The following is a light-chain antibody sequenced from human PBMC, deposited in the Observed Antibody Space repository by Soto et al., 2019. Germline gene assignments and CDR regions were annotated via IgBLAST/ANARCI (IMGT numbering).Light chain of an antibody. CDR2: GVS. Sequence: QSALTQFASVSGSPGQSITISCTGTSSDVGGYNLVSWYQQHPDKAPKLIIFGVSKRPSGVSNRFSGSKSGNTASPTISGLQAEDEADYYCCSYAGGNTWVVFGGGTKVTVL. CDR1: SSDVGGYNL. V-gene: IGLV2-23*02. J-gene: IGLJ2*01. CDR3: CSYAGGNTWVV.